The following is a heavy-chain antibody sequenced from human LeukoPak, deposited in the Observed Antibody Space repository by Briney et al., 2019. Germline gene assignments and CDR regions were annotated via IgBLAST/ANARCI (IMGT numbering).Heavy chain of an antibody. CDR2: ISGSGGST. CDR1: GFTFSSYA. CDR3: ARGPIVGATYYYYYMDV. J-gene: IGHJ6*03. Sequence: PGGSLRVSCAASGFTFSSYAMSWVRQAPGKGLEWVSAISGSGGSTYYADSVKGRFTISRDNAKNSLYLQMNSLRAEDTAVYYCARGPIVGATYYYYYMDVWGKGTTVTVSS. V-gene: IGHV3-23*01. D-gene: IGHD1-26*01.